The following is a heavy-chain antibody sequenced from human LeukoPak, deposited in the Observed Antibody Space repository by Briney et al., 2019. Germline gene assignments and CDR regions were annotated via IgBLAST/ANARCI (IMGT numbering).Heavy chain of an antibody. J-gene: IGHJ4*02. D-gene: IGHD3-22*01. V-gene: IGHV4-59*08. CDR2: IYYGGST. Sequence: SETLSLTCTVSGASISSYYWSWIRQPPGKGLEWIGYIYYGGSTSHNPSLKSRVTISMDTSKNQFSLKLSSVTAADTAVYYCASHDDSVGYALDYWGQESLVTVAS. CDR1: GASISSYY. CDR3: ASHDDSVGYALDY.